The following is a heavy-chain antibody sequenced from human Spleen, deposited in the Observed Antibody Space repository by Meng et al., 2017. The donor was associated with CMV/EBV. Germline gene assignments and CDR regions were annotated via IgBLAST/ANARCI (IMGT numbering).Heavy chain of an antibody. J-gene: IGHJ4*02. CDR3: ARESILMVVAATYFDY. CDR2: ISSDGSNK. V-gene: IGHV3-30*19. D-gene: IGHD2-15*01. Sequence: GESLKISCAASGFTFSSYGMHWVRQAPGKGLEWVADISSDGSNKHYADSVRGRFTISRDKSKNTLYLQMNSLRVEDTAVYYCARESILMVVAATYFDYWGQGTLVTVSS. CDR1: GFTFSSYG.